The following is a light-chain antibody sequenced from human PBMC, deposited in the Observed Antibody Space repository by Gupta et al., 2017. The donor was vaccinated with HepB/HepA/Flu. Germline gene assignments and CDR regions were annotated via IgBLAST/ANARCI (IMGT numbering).Light chain of an antibody. Sequence: SSDLTQPPSVSVSPGQTARITCSGSQLQNRYAFWYQQKAGQAPLLLIYKDTERASGIPERFSGFSSGTTATLTIGGVQAEDEGDYYCQSADSSGPHTYVFGTGTRVNVL. CDR1: QLQNRY. V-gene: IGLV3-25*01. CDR2: KDT. J-gene: IGLJ1*01. CDR3: QSADSSGPHTYV.